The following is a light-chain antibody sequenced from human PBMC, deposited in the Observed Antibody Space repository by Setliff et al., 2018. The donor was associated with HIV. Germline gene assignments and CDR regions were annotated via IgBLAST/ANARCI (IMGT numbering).Light chain of an antibody. Sequence: LTQPASVSGSPGQSITISCTGTSSDIGRYNLVSWYQQYPGKAPKLMIYQATKRPSGVSNRFSGSKSGNTASLTISGLQAEDEADYYCCSNTGSNTYVFGSGTKVAVL. CDR3: CSNTGSNTYV. CDR2: QAT. V-gene: IGLV2-23*01. CDR1: SSDIGRYNL. J-gene: IGLJ1*01.